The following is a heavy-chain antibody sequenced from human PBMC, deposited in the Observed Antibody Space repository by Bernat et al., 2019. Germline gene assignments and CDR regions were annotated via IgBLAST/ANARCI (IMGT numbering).Heavy chain of an antibody. CDR1: AGSISSSLYY. CDR2: IYYSGDT. D-gene: IGHD2-15*01. V-gene: IGHV4-39*01. J-gene: IGHJ4*02. CDR3: ARRLTRVVAPTYYFDY. Sequence: QLQLQESGPGLVKPSETLSLTCTVSAGSISSSLYYWAWIRQPPGKGLEWVGSIYYSGDTYYNPSLKSRVTMSVGTSQNQFSLKLGSVAAAGTATYYCARRLTRVVAPTYYFDYWGQGTLVTVSS.